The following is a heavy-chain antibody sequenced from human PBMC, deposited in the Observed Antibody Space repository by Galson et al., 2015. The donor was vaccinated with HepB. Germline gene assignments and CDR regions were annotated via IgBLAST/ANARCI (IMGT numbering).Heavy chain of an antibody. D-gene: IGHD2-2*01. CDR2: INAGSGDT. Sequence: SVKVSCKASGYTFTNYAIHWVRQAPRQRLEWMGWINAGSGDTIYSQKFQGRVTITRDTSATTAYMELSSLTSEDTAVYYCTRAVVPAAIFDYWGQGTLVAVSS. J-gene: IGHJ4*02. V-gene: IGHV1-3*01. CDR1: GYTFTNYA. CDR3: TRAVVPAAIFDY.